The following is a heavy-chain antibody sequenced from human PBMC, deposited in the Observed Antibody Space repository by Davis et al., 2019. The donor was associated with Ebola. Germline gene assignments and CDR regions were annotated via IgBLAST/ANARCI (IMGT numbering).Heavy chain of an antibody. D-gene: IGHD6-13*01. Sequence: SVKVSCKASGYTFTSYGISWVRQAPGQGLEWMGWISSYNGNTNYAQKLQGRVTMTTDTSTSTAYMELRSLRSDDTAVYYCARDAGMIAAAGTDYWGQGTLVTVSS. V-gene: IGHV1-18*01. CDR2: ISSYNGNT. J-gene: IGHJ4*02. CDR1: GYTFTSYG. CDR3: ARDAGMIAAAGTDY.